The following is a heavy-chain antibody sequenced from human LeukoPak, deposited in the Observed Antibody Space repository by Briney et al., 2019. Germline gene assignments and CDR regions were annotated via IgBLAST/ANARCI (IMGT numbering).Heavy chain of an antibody. CDR2: ISAYNGNT. V-gene: IGHV1-18*01. D-gene: IGHD5-18*01. J-gene: IGHJ4*02. CDR3: ARDPSGYSYGYVDY. Sequence: ASVKVSCKASGYTFTSYGIVWVRQAPGQGLEGMGWISAYNGNTNYAQNLQGRVTMTTDTSTSTAYMELRSLRSDDTAVYYCARDPSGYSYGYVDYWGQGTLVTVSS. CDR1: GYTFTSYG.